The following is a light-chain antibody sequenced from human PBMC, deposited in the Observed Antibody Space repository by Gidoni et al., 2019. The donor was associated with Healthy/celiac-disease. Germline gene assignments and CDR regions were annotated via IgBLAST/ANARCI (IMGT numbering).Light chain of an antibody. CDR2: GKN. J-gene: IGLJ2*01. V-gene: IGLV3-19*01. CDR1: ILRSYY. CDR3: NSRDSSGNPL. Sequence: SSELTQDPDVYVAWGQPVRITWQGDILRSYYASWSQQKPVQARVLVIYGKNNRPSGIPDRFSGASSGNTATLTITGAHAEDEADYYCNSRDSSGNPLFGGGTKLTVL.